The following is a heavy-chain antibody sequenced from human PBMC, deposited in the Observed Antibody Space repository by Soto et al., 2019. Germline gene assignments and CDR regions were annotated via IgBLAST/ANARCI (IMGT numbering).Heavy chain of an antibody. J-gene: IGHJ4*02. Sequence: GGSLRLSCAASGFTFSSYAIHWVRQAPGKGLEWVALISSDGSNKYYADSVKGRFTISRDSSKNTLYLQMNSLRTEDTAVYYCARLLRSIAVAGPLDYWGQGTLVTVSS. V-gene: IGHV3-30-3*01. CDR3: ARLLRSIAVAGPLDY. CDR1: GFTFSSYA. D-gene: IGHD6-19*01. CDR2: ISSDGSNK.